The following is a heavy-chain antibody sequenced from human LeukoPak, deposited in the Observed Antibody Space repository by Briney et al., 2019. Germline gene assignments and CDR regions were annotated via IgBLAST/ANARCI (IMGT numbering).Heavy chain of an antibody. CDR2: INPNSGGT. CDR1: GYTFTGYY. J-gene: IGHJ6*02. V-gene: IGHV1-2*02. Sequence: GATVKVSCKASGYTFTGYYMHWVRQAPGQGLEWMGWINPNSGGTNYAQEFQGRVTMTRDTSISTAYMELSRLRSDDTAVYYCARGLYPQGGDYYGMDVWGQGTTVTVSS. D-gene: IGHD1-26*01. CDR3: ARGLYPQGGDYYGMDV.